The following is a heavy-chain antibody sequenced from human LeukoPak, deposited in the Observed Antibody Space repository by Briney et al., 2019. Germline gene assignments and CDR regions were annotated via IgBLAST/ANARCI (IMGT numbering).Heavy chain of an antibody. D-gene: IGHD1-26*01. V-gene: IGHV1-18*01. Sequence: ALVKASCKASGYTFITYGISWGRRAPGRGVEWRGWFSVFDGVVDYADDLQTRVTLTAERYTNPVYREFRRLTPDDTTACYYVIDEDTSRGREPWGKGTLVKVSS. J-gene: IGHJ5*02. CDR1: GYTFITYG. CDR2: FSVFDGVV. CDR3: VIDEDTSRGREP.